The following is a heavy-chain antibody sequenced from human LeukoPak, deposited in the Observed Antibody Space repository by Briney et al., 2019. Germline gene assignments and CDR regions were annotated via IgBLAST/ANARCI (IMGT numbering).Heavy chain of an antibody. V-gene: IGHV4-59*08. CDR2: IYYSGST. D-gene: IGHD3-22*01. CDR3: ARHSFYYDSNGYYYFFDP. CDR1: GGSISSYY. Sequence: SETLSLTCTVSGGSISSYYWSWIRQPPGKGLEWIGYIYYSGSTNYNPSLKSRLTMSADTSKNQFSLRLSSVTAADTAVYYCARHSFYYDSNGYYYFFDPWGQGTLVTVSS. J-gene: IGHJ5*02.